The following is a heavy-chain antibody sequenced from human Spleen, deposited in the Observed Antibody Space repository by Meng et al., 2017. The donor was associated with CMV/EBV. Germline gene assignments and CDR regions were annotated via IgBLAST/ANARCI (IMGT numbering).Heavy chain of an antibody. V-gene: IGHV4-39*07. J-gene: IGHJ5*02. CDR1: SIRSRGKY. CDR2: IYYSGST. Sequence: SIRSRGKYWGWIRQPPGKGLEWIGSIYYSGSTHHNPSLKSRVTISVDTSKNHFSLKLSSVTAADTAVYYCAREIVIEPAAIFDYFDPWGQGTLVTVSS. CDR3: AREIVIEPAAIFDYFDP. D-gene: IGHD2-2*01.